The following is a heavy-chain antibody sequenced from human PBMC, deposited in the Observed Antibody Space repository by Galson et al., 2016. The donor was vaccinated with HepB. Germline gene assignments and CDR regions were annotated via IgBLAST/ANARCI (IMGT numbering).Heavy chain of an antibody. CDR2: IYWDDGK. CDR1: GFSLNSSGLG. J-gene: IGHJ4*02. V-gene: IGHV2-5*02. CDR3: ARFLDYNSVWGSFDY. Sequence: PALVKPTQTLTLSCTFSGFSLNSSGLGVGWIRQPPGKALEWLALIYWDDGKRYSPSLKRRLSITKDTSKNLVVLTMTDMDPVDTATYYCARFLDYNSVWGSFDYWGQGTLITVSA. D-gene: IGHD3-16*01.